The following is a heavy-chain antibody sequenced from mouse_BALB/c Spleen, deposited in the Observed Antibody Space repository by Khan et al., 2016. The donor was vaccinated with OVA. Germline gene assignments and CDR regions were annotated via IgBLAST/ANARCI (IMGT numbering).Heavy chain of an antibody. Sequence: VQLQQSGAELARPGASVKMSCKASGYTFTSYTIHWIKLRPGQGLEWIGYINPSNGYTNYNQKFKDKATLTADKSYTTAYMQLSSLPSDYSAVFNCVRGGSYSGDDGWYAFCGQGTLVTVSA. CDR3: VRGGSYSGDDGWYAF. CDR1: GYTFTSYT. D-gene: IGHD2-12*01. J-gene: IGHJ3*01. V-gene: IGHV1-4*01. CDR2: INPSNGYT.